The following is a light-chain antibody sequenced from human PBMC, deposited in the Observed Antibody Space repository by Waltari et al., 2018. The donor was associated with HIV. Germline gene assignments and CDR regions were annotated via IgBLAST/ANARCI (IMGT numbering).Light chain of an antibody. V-gene: IGLV1-40*01. J-gene: IGLJ1*01. CDR2: SNT. CDR3: QSYDSSLSGYV. CDR1: SATPGAGYT. Sequence: QSVLTQPPSVSGAPGQRVTISSTGSSATPGAGYTAIGYRQLPGTAPKLLIYSNTNRPSGVPDRFSGSKSGTSASLAITGLQADDEADYYCQSYDSSLSGYVFGTGTKVTVL.